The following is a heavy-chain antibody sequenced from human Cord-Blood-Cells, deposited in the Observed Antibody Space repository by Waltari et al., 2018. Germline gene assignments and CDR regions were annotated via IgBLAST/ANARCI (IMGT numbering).Heavy chain of an antibody. J-gene: IGHJ6*03. V-gene: IGHV1-8*03. CDR1: GYTFTSYD. CDR2: MNPNSGNT. Sequence: QVQLVQSGAEVKKPGASVKVACKASGYTFTSYDIHGVRQATGQGLEWMGWMNPNSGNTGYAQKFQGRVTITRNTSISTAYMELSSLRSEDTAVYYCARGPGNYYYYYMDVWGKGTTVTVSS. CDR3: ARGPGNYYYYYMDV.